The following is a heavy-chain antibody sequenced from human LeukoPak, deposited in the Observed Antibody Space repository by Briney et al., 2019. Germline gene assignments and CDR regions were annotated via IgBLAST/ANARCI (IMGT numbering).Heavy chain of an antibody. CDR3: AREFCSGANCYPMGAFDM. J-gene: IGHJ3*02. CDR1: GFTFSSYS. CDR2: IEQDGSEK. D-gene: IGHD2-15*01. V-gene: IGHV3-7*01. Sequence: GGSLRLSXAASGFTFSSYSMSWVRQAPGKGLEWVANIEQDGSEKYYVDSVKGRFTISRDNAKNSLYLQMNSLRAEDTAVYYCAREFCSGANCYPMGAFDMWGQGTMVTVSS.